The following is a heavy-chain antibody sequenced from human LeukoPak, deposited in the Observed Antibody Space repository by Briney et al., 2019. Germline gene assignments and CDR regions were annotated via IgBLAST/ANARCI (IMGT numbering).Heavy chain of an antibody. J-gene: IGHJ4*02. CDR1: GFTLRTSP. CDR3: VNVSGSHDFDY. Sequence: VGSLRLSCSPPGFTLRTSPTYWVRPALGKGLEYVSAISSNGGSTYYADSVKGRFTISRDNSKNTLYLQMSSLRAEGTAVYYWVNVSGSHDFDYWGQGTLVTVSS. V-gene: IGHV3-64D*06. CDR2: ISSNGGST. D-gene: IGHD1-26*01.